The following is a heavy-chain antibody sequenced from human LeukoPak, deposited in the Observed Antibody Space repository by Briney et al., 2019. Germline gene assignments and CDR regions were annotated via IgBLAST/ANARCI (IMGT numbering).Heavy chain of an antibody. CDR3: ARASNSGYDLNWFDP. J-gene: IGHJ5*02. CDR2: ISSSSSYI. V-gene: IGHV3-21*01. CDR1: GFTFSSYS. D-gene: IGHD5-12*01. Sequence: PGGSLRLSCAASGFTFSSYSMNWVRQAPGKGLEWVSSISSSSSYIYYADSVKGRFTISRDNAKNSPYLQMNSLRAEDTAVYYCARASNSGYDLNWFDPWGQGTLVTVSS.